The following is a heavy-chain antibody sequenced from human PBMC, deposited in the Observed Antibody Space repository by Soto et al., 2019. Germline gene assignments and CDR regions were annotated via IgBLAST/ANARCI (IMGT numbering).Heavy chain of an antibody. V-gene: IGHV1-18*01. J-gene: IGHJ5*02. Sequence: QVQLVQSGAEVKKPGASVKVSCKASGYTFTSYGISWVRQAPGQGLEWMGWISAYNGNTNFAQKLQGRVTMTTETSTSTAYMELRSLRSDDTAVYYCARDREYHWNYNWLDPWGQGTLVTVSS. CDR3: ARDREYHWNYNWLDP. CDR1: GYTFTSYG. CDR2: ISAYNGNT. D-gene: IGHD1-7*01.